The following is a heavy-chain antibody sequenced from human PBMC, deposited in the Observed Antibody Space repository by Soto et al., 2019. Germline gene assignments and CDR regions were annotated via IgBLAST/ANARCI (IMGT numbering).Heavy chain of an antibody. CDR2: IIPIFGTA. D-gene: IGHD2-2*01. CDR1: GGTFSSYA. CDR3: ARGGALGYCSSTSCYSFDP. V-gene: IGHV1-69*01. J-gene: IGHJ5*02. Sequence: QVQLVQSGAEVKKPGSSVKVSCKASGGTFSSYAISWVRQAPGQGLEWMGWIIPIFGTANYAQKFQGRVTITADESTSTAYMELSSLRSEDTAVYYCARGGALGYCSSTSCYSFDPWGQGTLVTVSS.